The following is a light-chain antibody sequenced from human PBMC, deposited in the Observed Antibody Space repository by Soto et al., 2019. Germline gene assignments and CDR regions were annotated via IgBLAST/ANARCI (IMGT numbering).Light chain of an antibody. CDR3: CSYAGSYTWV. J-gene: IGLJ3*02. CDR1: SSDVGGYNY. CDR2: DVS. V-gene: IGLV2-11*01. Sequence: QSALTQPRSVSGSPGQSVTISCTGTSSDVGGYNYVSWYQQHPGKAPKLMIYDVSKRPSGVPDRFSGSKSGNTASLTISGLQAEXEADYYCCSYAGSYTWVFGGGTKLT.